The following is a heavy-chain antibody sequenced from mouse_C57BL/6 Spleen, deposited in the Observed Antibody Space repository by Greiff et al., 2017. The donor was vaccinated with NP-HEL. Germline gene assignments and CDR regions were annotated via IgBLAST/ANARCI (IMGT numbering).Heavy chain of an antibody. CDR3: AREGYYGSSYRFDY. V-gene: IGHV1-76*01. Sequence: VQLQQSGAELVRPGASVKLSCKASGYTFTDYYINWVKQRPGQGLEWIARIYPGSGNTYYNEKFKGKATLTAEKSSSTAYMQLSSLTSEDSAVYFCAREGYYGSSYRFDYWGQGTTLTVSS. D-gene: IGHD1-1*01. CDR2: IYPGSGNT. J-gene: IGHJ2*01. CDR1: GYTFTDYY.